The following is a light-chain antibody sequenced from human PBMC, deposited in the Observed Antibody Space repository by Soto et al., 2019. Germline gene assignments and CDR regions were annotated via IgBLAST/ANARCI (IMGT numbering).Light chain of an antibody. CDR3: QQRSSWPLT. V-gene: IGKV3-11*01. Sequence: EIVLTQSPATLSLSPGESATLSCRASQSVSSYLAWYQQKPGQAPRLLIYDAANRATGIPARFSGSGSGTDFTLTISSLEPEDFALYYCQQRSSWPLTFGGGTKVEIK. J-gene: IGKJ4*01. CDR2: DAA. CDR1: QSVSSY.